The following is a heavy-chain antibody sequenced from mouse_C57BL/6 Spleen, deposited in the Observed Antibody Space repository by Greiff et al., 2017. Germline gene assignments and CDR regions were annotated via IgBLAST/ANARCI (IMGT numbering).Heavy chain of an antibody. CDR3: ARPYSNYYAMDY. V-gene: IGHV5-17*01. Sequence: EVKLVESGGGLVKPGGSLKLSCAASGFTFSDYGMHWVRQAPEKGLEWVAYISSGSSTIYYADTVKGRFTIARDNAKNTLFLQMTSLRSEDTAMYYCARPYSNYYAMDYWGQGTSVTVSS. CDR2: ISSGSSTI. CDR1: GFTFSDYG. J-gene: IGHJ4*01. D-gene: IGHD2-5*01.